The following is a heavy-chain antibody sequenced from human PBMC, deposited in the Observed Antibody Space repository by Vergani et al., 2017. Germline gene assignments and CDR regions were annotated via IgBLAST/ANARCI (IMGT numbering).Heavy chain of an antibody. CDR2: TRNKANSYTT. CDR3: ARGNWNYVPFSGYYYYMDV. CDR1: GFTFSDYY. D-gene: IGHD1-7*01. Sequence: EVQLVESGGGLVQPGGSLRLSCAASGFTFSDYYMDWVRQAPGKGLEWVGRTRNKANSYTTEYAASVKVKFTISRDDTKNSLYLQMNSLKTEDTSMYYCARGNWNYVPFSGYYYYMDVWGKGTTVTVSS. J-gene: IGHJ6*03. V-gene: IGHV3-72*01.